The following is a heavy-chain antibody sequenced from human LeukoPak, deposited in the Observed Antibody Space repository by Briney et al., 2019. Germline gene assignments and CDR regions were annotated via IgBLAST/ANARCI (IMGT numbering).Heavy chain of an antibody. CDR2: IKQDGSEK. Sequence: PGGSLRLSCAASGFTFSSYWMSWVRQAPGKGLEWVANIKQDGSEKYYVDSVKGRFTISRDNAKNSLYLQMNSLRAEDTAVYYCARDKGIKGSCYSVCGWFDPWGQGTLVTVPS. CDR1: GFTFSSYW. CDR3: ARDKGIKGSCYSVCGWFDP. J-gene: IGHJ5*02. V-gene: IGHV3-7*01. D-gene: IGHD2-15*01.